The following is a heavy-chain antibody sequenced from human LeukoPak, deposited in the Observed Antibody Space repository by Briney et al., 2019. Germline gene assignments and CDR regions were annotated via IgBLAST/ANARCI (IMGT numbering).Heavy chain of an antibody. D-gene: IGHD1-26*01. CDR1: GFTFSSYE. Sequence: SGGSLRLSCAASGFTFSSYEMNWVRQAPGKGLEWVSYISSSGSTIYYADSVKGRFTISRDNAKNSLYLQMNSLRPEDTAVYYCARENSGSYYQFDCWGQGTLVTVSS. CDR2: ISSSGSTI. J-gene: IGHJ4*02. V-gene: IGHV3-48*03. CDR3: ARENSGSYYQFDC.